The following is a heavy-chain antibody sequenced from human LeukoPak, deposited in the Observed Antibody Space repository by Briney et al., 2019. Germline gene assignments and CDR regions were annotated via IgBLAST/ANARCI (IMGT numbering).Heavy chain of an antibody. CDR1: GGSFSAYY. CDR3: ARHKGGYNWGFDC. D-gene: IGHD1-1*01. CDR2: VNHSGST. V-gene: IGHV4-34*01. J-gene: IGHJ4*02. Sequence: SETLSLTCAVYGGSFSAYYWSWIRQPPGKGLEWIGEVNHSGSTNYNPSLKSRVTISLDTSKNQCSLRLSSVTAADTAVYYCARHKGGYNWGFDCWGQGTLVTVSP.